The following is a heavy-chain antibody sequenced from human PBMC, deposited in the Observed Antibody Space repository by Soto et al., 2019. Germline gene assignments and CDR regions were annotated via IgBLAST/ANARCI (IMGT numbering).Heavy chain of an antibody. CDR2: IYFSGRT. CDR3: ASDSPSQQPNHLWGGGYMAV. V-gene: IGHV4-31*11. D-gene: IGHD6-13*01. CDR1: GGSISNGGYY. Sequence: QLQLQESGPGLVKPSQTLSRTCDGSGGSISNGGYYWSWIRQHPGKGLEWIGSIYFSGRTYYNPSFKRRVTISVATPKDQFSLKLSSVTAADTAVYYCASDSPSQQPNHLWGGGYMAVWVKGTTVTVSS. J-gene: IGHJ6*03.